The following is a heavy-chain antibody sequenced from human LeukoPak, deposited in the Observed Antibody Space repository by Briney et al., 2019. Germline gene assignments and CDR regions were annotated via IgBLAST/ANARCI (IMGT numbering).Heavy chain of an antibody. V-gene: IGHV1-2*06. D-gene: IGHD2-15*01. J-gene: IGHJ4*02. CDR1: GYTFTGYY. CDR3: ARAYCSGGSCYAYSDY. Sequence: ASVKVSCKASGYTFTGYYMHWVRQAPGQGLEWMGRINPNSGGTNYAQKFQGRVTMTRDTSISTAYMELSRLRSDDTAVYYCARAYCSGGSCYAYSDYWGQGTLVTVSS. CDR2: INPNSGGT.